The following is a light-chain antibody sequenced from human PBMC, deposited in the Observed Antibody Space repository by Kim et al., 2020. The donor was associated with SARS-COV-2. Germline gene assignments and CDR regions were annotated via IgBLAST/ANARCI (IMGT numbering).Light chain of an antibody. V-gene: IGKV3-15*01. CDR3: QQYNNWPLYT. J-gene: IGKJ2*01. CDR1: QSVSSN. Sequence: VSPGERSTLSCRASQSVSSNLAWYQQKPGQAPRLLIYGASTRATGIPARFSGSGSGTEFTLTISSLQSEDFAVYYCQQYNNWPLYTFGQGTKLEI. CDR2: GAS.